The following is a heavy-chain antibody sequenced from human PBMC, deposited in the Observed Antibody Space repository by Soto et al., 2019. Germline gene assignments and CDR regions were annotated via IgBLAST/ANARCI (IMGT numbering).Heavy chain of an antibody. D-gene: IGHD1-26*01. J-gene: IGHJ5*01. Sequence: QITLKESGPTLVEPTQTLTLTCSFSGFSLTNSGVGVGWFRQAPGKALECLGIIYWDNDRRYNPSLKTRLTITKDTSKNQVVLTMTYLEPVDTGTYYCAHRVTSSVSRHVGWFDSWGQGTPVTVS. CDR3: AHRVTSSVSRHVGWFDS. CDR2: IYWDNDR. CDR1: GFSLTNSGVG. V-gene: IGHV2-5*02.